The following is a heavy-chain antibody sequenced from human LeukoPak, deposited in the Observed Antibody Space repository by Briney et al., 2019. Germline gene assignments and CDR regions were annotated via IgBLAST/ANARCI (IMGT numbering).Heavy chain of an antibody. CDR3: ARVNRWYYYMDV. D-gene: IGHD1-14*01. CDR1: GGSISSSTFY. J-gene: IGHJ6*03. CDR2: IFSGGST. V-gene: IGHV4-39*01. Sequence: SETLSLTCTVSGGSISSSTFYWGWIRQPPGKGLEWIGSIFSGGSTYYNPSLKSRVTISVDTSKNQFSVNLRSVTAEDTAVYYCARVNRWYYYMDVWGKGTTVTISS.